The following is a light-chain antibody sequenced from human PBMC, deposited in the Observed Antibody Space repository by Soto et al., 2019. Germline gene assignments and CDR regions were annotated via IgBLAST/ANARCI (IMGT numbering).Light chain of an antibody. J-gene: IGLJ2*01. CDR2: EGS. Sequence: QSVLTQPASVSGSPGQSITFSCTGTSSDVGSYNLVSWYQQHPGKAPKLMIHEGSKRPSGVSHRFSGSKSGNTASLTISGLQAEDEADYYCCSYAGSFTPMVFGGGTKLTVL. V-gene: IGLV2-23*01. CDR3: CSYAGSFTPMV. CDR1: SSDVGSYNL.